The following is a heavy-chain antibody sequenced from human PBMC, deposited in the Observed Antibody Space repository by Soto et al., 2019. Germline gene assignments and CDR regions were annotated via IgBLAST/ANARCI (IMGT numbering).Heavy chain of an antibody. CDR1: GFTFSNYP. V-gene: IGHV3-30-3*01. D-gene: IGHD2-2*01. Sequence: QVQLGESGGGVVQPGRSLRLSCAGSGFTFSNYPIHWVRQAPGKGLEWVAVTSYNGHNKFYADSVKGRFTISRDNSKNTLYLQMSSLRPEDTAIYYCARESPARAFDIWGQGTMVTVSS. J-gene: IGHJ3*02. CDR2: TSYNGHNK. CDR3: ARESPARAFDI.